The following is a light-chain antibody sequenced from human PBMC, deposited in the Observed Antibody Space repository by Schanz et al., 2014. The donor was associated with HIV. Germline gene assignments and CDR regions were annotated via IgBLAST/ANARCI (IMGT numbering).Light chain of an antibody. CDR3: QQRYNLFT. J-gene: IGKJ4*01. Sequence: EIVLTQSPATLSLSPGERATLSCRASQSVSDNYLAWYQQKPGQAPRLLIHDASNRATGIPARFSGSGSGTDFTLTISSLEPEDFAVYYCQQRYNLFTFGGGTKVEIK. CDR1: QSVSDNY. CDR2: DAS. V-gene: IGKV3-11*01.